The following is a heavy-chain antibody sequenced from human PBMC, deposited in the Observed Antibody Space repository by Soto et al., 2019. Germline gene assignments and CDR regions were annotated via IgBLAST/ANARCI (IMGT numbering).Heavy chain of an antibody. J-gene: IGHJ4*02. CDR3: AKETEGGRTGPPEGRGIDF. CDR2: ISGSDNYK. D-gene: IGHD5-12*01. V-gene: IGHV3-23*01. Sequence: GGSLRLSCAASGFTFSTYAMTWVRQAPGKGLEWVSAISGSDNYKYYAQSVRGRFTISRDNSANSLYLQLNSLRASDTAIYYCAKETEGGRTGPPEGRGIDFGGRGTLVTVSS. CDR1: GFTFSTYA.